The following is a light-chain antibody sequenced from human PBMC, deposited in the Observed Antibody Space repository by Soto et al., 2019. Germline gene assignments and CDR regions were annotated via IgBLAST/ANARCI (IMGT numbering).Light chain of an antibody. J-gene: IGKJ1*01. CDR3: QQYNDYSAT. CDR1: QSVSSSF. CDR2: GAS. V-gene: IGKV3-20*01. Sequence: EIVLTQSPGTLSLSPGERATLSCRASQSVSSSFLAWYQQKPGQAPRLLIYGASNRATGIPDRFSGSGSGTDFTLTISRLEPEDFATYYCQQYNDYSATFGQGTKVEIK.